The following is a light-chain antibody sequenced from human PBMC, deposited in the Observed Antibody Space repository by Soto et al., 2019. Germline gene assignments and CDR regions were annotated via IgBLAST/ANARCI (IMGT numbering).Light chain of an antibody. J-gene: IGLJ7*01. CDR1: TGTVTSGHY. Sequence: QAVVTQEPSLTVSPGGTVTLTCGSSTGTVTSGHYPYLFQLKPVQAPRTLLYDISNKHSWTPARFSGSLLGGKAALTLSGAQPEDEADYSCMLSYSGPSVFGGGTQLTVL. CDR2: DIS. V-gene: IGLV7-46*01. CDR3: MLSYSGPSV.